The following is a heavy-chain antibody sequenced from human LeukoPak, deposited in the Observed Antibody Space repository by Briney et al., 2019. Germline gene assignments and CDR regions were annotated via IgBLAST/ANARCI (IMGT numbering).Heavy chain of an antibody. CDR2: INPSGGGT. D-gene: IGHD1-1*01. CDR1: GYPFTSYY. V-gene: IGHV1-2*02. CDR3: ARDGNNWNDDSLRLDP. Sequence: ASVKVSCKASGYPFTSYYIHWVRQAPGQGLEWMGWINPSGGGTKSAHKFQGRVTMTRDTSINTAHMELSRLTSDDTAVYYCARDGNNWNDDSLRLDPWGQGTLVTVSS. J-gene: IGHJ5*02.